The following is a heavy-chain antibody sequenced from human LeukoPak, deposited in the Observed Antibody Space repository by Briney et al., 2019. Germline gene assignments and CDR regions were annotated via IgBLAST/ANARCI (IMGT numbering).Heavy chain of an antibody. D-gene: IGHD3-9*01. V-gene: IGHV4-34*01. CDR1: GGSFSGYY. CDR3: ERGPGFAD. Sequence: PSETLSLTCAVYGGSFSGYYWSWIRQPPGKGLGWIGEINHSGSTNYNPSLKSRVTISVDTSKNQFSLKLSSVTAADTAVYYCERGPGFADWGQGTLVTVSS. J-gene: IGHJ4*02. CDR2: INHSGST.